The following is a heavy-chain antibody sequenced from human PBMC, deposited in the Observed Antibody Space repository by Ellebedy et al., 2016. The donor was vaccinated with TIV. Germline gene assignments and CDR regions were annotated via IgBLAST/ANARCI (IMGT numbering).Heavy chain of an antibody. J-gene: IGHJ5*02. CDR2: ITTDGTNQ. V-gene: IGHV3-30*03. D-gene: IGHD5-24*01. CDR3: ARDIEVATSFWGP. Sequence: PGGSLRLSCAASGFSFSIYGMHRVRQAPGKGLEWVTFITTDGTNQYYTDSVKGRFTISRDNSKNTLYLQMNSLRPEDTAVYYCARDIEVATSFWGPWGQGTLVTVSS. CDR1: GFSFSIYG.